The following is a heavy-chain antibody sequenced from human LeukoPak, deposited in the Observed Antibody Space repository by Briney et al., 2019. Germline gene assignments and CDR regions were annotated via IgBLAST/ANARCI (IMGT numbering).Heavy chain of an antibody. CDR2: IYHSGST. Sequence: SETLSLTCTVSGYSISSGYYWGWIRQPPGKGLEWIGSIYHSGSTYYNPSLKSRVTISVDTSKNQFSLKLSSVTAADTAVYYCARVVYDSSTYPKSYFDFWGQGTLVTVSS. CDR3: ARVVYDSSTYPKSYFDF. CDR1: GYSISSGYY. D-gene: IGHD3-22*01. V-gene: IGHV4-38-2*02. J-gene: IGHJ4*02.